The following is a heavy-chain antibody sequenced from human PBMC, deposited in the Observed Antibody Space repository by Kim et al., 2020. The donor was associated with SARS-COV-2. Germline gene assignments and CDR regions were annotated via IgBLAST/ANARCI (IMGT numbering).Heavy chain of an antibody. J-gene: IGHJ4*02. D-gene: IGHD2-2*01. Sequence: SLNSRVPISVDTAKNQFSLKLSSVTAADTAVYYCARQVSGNQLHKYYFDYWGQGTLVTVSS. CDR3: ARQVSGNQLHKYYFDY. V-gene: IGHV4-59*08.